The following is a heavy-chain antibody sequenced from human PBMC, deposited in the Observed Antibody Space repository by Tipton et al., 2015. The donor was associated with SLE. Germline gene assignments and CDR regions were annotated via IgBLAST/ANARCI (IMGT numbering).Heavy chain of an antibody. CDR1: GFTFRSYA. Sequence: SLRLSCAAPGFTFRSYALSWVRQAPGKGLEWVSGISGIGGTTTYAGSVKGRFTISRDNSKNTLYLQMYSLRADDTAVYYCARGDYYDSGDYVDAFDIWGQGTLVTVSS. V-gene: IGHV3-23*01. D-gene: IGHD3-22*01. CDR2: ISGIGGTT. CDR3: ARGDYYDSGDYVDAFDI. J-gene: IGHJ3*02.